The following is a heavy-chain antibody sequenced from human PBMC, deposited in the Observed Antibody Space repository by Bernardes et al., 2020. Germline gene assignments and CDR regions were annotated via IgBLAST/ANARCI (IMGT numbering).Heavy chain of an antibody. V-gene: IGHV3-23*01. J-gene: IGHJ4*02. Sequence: GGSLRLSCATSGFTFNTHTVTWVRQAPGKVLEWVSTVSGTGGSTYYADSVKGRFTISTDKSRNTVYLQMSSLRVEDTAVYYCARDGNRVGYDRSGSSHFDHWGQGTLVTVSS. CDR2: VSGTGGST. CDR1: GFTFNTHT. D-gene: IGHD3-22*01. CDR3: ARDGNRVGYDRSGSSHFDH.